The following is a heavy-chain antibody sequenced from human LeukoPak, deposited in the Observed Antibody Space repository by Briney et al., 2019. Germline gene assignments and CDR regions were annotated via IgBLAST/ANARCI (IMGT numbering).Heavy chain of an antibody. D-gene: IGHD3-22*01. CDR3: ARGRYSDSSGYFNFASGSQALDY. Sequence: SETLSLTCAVYGGSFSGYYWSWIRQPPGKGLEWIGEISHSGSTNYNPSLKSRVTISVDTSKNQFSLKLSSVTAADTAVYYCARGRYSDSSGYFNFASGSQALDYWGQGTLVTVSS. CDR2: ISHSGST. V-gene: IGHV4-34*01. J-gene: IGHJ4*02. CDR1: GGSFSGYY.